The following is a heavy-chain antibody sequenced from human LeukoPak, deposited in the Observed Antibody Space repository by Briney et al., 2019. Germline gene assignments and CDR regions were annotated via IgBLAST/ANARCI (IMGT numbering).Heavy chain of an antibody. J-gene: IGHJ4*02. CDR1: GGSISSGGYY. CDR2: IYYSRST. D-gene: IGHD4-17*01. V-gene: IGHV4-31*03. Sequence: SETLSLTCTVSGGSISSGGYYWSWIRQHPGKGLEWIGYIYYSRSTYYNPSLKSRVTISVDTSKNQFSLKLSSVTAADTAVYYCARNGDYGDYGNYFDYWGQGTLVTVSS. CDR3: ARNGDYGDYGNYFDY.